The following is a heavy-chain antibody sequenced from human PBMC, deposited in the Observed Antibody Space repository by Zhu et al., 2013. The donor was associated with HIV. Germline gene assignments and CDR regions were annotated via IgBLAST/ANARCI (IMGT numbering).Heavy chain of an antibody. J-gene: IGHJ6*02. D-gene: IGHD3-10*01. CDR3: ARDRGRHNYYYGMDV. Sequence: QVQLQESGPGLVKPSETLSLTCTVSGGSISSHYWSWIRQPPGKGLEWIGYFYDSGSTNYNPSLKSRVTISIDTSKNQFSLKLSSVTAADTAVYYCARDRGRHNYYYGMDVWGQGTTVTVSS. V-gene: IGHV4-59*11. CDR2: FYDSGST. CDR1: GGSISSHY.